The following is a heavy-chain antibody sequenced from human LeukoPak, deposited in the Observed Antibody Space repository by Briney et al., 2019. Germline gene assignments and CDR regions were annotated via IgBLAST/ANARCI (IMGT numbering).Heavy chain of an antibody. V-gene: IGHV3-23*01. J-gene: IGHJ6*02. CDR2: FRGRGVST. D-gene: IGHD3-3*01. CDR3: AKGRRFLEWLSPYYYYYYGMDV. Sequence: PGGSLRLSCAASGFTFSTYAMSWVRQAPGKGLKGSPLFRGRGVSTYYADSVKGRFTISRDNSKNTLYLQMNSLRAEDTAVYYCAKGRRFLEWLSPYYYYYYGMDVWGQGTTVTVSS. CDR1: GFTFSTYA.